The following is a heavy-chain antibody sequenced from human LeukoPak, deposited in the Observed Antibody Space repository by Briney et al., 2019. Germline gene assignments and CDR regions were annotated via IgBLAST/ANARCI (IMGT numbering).Heavy chain of an antibody. CDR2: IKSKTDGGTT. J-gene: IGHJ6*02. CDR1: GFTFSNAW. D-gene: IGHD5-18*01. Sequence: PGGSLRLSCAASGFTFSNAWMSWVRQAPGKGLEWVGRIKSKTDGGTTDYAAPVKGRFTISRDDSKNTLYLQMNSLKTEDTAVYYCTTRQQNTAMVPLYYYGMDVWGQGTTVTVSS. CDR3: TTRQQNTAMVPLYYYGMDV. V-gene: IGHV3-15*01.